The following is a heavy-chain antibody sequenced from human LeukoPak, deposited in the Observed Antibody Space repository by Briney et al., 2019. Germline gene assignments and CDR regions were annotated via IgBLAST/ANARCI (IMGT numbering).Heavy chain of an antibody. Sequence: PSETLSLTCTVSGGSISSGDYYWSWIRQPPGKGLEWIGYIYYSGSTYYNPSLKSRVTISVDTSKNQFSLKLSSVTAADTAVYYCASWTRSYYYYGMDVWGQGTTVTVSS. CDR2: IYYSGST. D-gene: IGHD1-1*01. J-gene: IGHJ6*02. V-gene: IGHV4-30-4*01. CDR1: GGSISSGDYY. CDR3: ASWTRSYYYYGMDV.